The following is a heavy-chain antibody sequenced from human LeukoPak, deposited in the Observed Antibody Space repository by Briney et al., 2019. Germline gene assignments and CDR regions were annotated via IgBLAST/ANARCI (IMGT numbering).Heavy chain of an antibody. Sequence: PGQPLRLSCTASGFTFGDYAVSWVRQAPGKGLEWVGFIRSTVYGGPTEYAASVKGRFIISRHDSKTIAYLQMNSLKTEDTAVYYCSREAYYSDNSGYYGGFFDYWGQGTLVTVSS. CDR1: GFTFGDYA. CDR3: SREAYYSDNSGYYGGFFDY. J-gene: IGHJ4*02. D-gene: IGHD3-22*01. CDR2: IRSTVYGGPT. V-gene: IGHV3-49*04.